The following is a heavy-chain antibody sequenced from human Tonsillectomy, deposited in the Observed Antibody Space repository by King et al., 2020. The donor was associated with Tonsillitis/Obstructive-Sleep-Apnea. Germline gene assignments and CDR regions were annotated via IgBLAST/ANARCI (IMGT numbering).Heavy chain of an antibody. CDR2: IYPGDSEI. CDR1: GYTFINYW. J-gene: IGHJ6*01. CDR3: VRQPDGVVPAASRVDG. V-gene: IGHV5-51*01. Sequence: QLVQSGAEVKKPGESLKISCKGFGYTFINYWIGWVRQMPGKGLEWMGIIYPGDSEIRYSPSFQGQVTISADKSISTAYLQWSSLKASDTAMYYCVRQPDGVVPAASRVDGWGKGATVTVSA. D-gene: IGHD2-2*01.